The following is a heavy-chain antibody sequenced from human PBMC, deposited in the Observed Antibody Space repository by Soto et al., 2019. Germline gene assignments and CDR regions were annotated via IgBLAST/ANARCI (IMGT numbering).Heavy chain of an antibody. D-gene: IGHD1-1*01. CDR2: ISSTSTNI. Sequence: EVLLVESGGGLVKPGGSLRLSCVASGFSFSTSIMHWVRQAPGKGLEWIATISSTSTNIYYAGSVKGRFSISRDNPKNSLFLQMNSLRAEDMAVYYCARGIASTSLASFDVWGQGTMVTVS. V-gene: IGHV3-21*02. J-gene: IGHJ3*01. CDR1: GFSFSTSI. CDR3: ARGIASTSLASFDV.